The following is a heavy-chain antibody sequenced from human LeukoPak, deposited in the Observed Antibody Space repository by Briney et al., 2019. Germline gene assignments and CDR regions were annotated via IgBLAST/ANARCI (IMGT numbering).Heavy chain of an antibody. J-gene: IGHJ4*02. CDR3: ARGVATNRYYFDY. CDR1: RYTFTNYA. V-gene: IGHV1-3*01. Sequence: ASVKVSCKASRYTFTNYAMHWVRQAPGQRLEWMGWINAGNGNTKYSQKFQGRVTITRDTSASTAYMELSSLRSEDTAVYSCARGVATNRYYFDYWGQGTLVTVSS. CDR2: INAGNGNT. D-gene: IGHD5-12*01.